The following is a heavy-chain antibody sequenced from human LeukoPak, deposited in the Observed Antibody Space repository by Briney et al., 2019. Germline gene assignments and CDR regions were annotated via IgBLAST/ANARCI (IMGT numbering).Heavy chain of an antibody. Sequence: GGSLRLSCAASGFTFSSYWMSWVRLAPGKGLEWVANINQDGSEKYYVDSLEGRFTISRDDAKNSLFLQMNNLTAEETAVYYCARDAYSGGSCYAYWGQGTLVIVSS. CDR1: GFTFSSYW. CDR2: INQDGSEK. D-gene: IGHD2-15*01. CDR3: ARDAYSGGSCYAY. J-gene: IGHJ4*02. V-gene: IGHV3-7*01.